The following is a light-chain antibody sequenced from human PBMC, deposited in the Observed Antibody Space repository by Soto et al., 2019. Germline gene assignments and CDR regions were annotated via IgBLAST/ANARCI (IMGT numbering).Light chain of an antibody. V-gene: IGKV3-11*01. CDR2: GAS. Sequence: EIVMTHSPATLSVSPGERATLSCRASQSFSSNLAWYQQKPGQAPRLLIYGASTRATGVPARFSGSGSGTDFTLTISSLEPEDFAIYYCQQRSNWITFGQGTRLEIK. CDR1: QSFSSN. J-gene: IGKJ5*01. CDR3: QQRSNWIT.